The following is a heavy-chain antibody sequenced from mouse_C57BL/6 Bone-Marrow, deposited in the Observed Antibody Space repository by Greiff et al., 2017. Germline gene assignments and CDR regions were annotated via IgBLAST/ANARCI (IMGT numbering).Heavy chain of an antibody. CDR1: GYTFTSYW. V-gene: IGHV1-50*01. Sequence: QVQLQQPGAELVKPGASVKLSCKASGYTFTSYWMQWVKQRPGQGLEWIGEIDPSGSYTKYNQKFKGKATLTVDTSTSTAYMQLSSLTSEDSAVYYCAREGNYGSSSWGQGTTLTVSS. CDR2: IDPSGSYT. D-gene: IGHD1-1*01. J-gene: IGHJ2*01. CDR3: AREGNYGSSS.